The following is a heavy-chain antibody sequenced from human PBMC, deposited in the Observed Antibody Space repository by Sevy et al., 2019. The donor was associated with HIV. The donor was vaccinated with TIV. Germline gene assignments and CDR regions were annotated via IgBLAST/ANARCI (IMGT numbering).Heavy chain of an antibody. D-gene: IGHD5-12*01. J-gene: IGHJ4*02. CDR3: ARGIVAYYFDY. V-gene: IGHV4-59*01. Sequence: SETLSLTCTVSGDSISSYYWSWIRQPPGKGLERIGYFYYSGITNYNPSVKSRVTISVDTSRNQFSLKLSSVTAADTAVYYCARGIVAYYFDYWGQGTLVTVSS. CDR2: FYYSGIT. CDR1: GDSISSYY.